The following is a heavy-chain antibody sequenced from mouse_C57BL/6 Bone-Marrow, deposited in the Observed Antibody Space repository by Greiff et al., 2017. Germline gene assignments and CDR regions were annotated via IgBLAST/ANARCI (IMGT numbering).Heavy chain of an antibody. J-gene: IGHJ3*01. D-gene: IGHD1-1*01. CDR1: GYTFTSSG. V-gene: IGHV1-81*01. Sequence: VQLQESGAELARPGASVKLSCKASGYTFTSSGISWVKQRTGQGLEWIGEIYPRSGNTYYNEKFKGKATLTADKSSSTAYMELRSLTSEDSAVYFCARHIYYYGSSPFAYWGQGTLVTVSA. CDR3: ARHIYYYGSSPFAY. CDR2: IYPRSGNT.